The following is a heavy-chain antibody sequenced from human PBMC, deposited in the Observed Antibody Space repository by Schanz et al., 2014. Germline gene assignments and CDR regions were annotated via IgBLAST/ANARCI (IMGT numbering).Heavy chain of an antibody. CDR2: ISGSSIHK. J-gene: IGHJ5*02. Sequence: EVQLVESGGGLVKPGGSLRLSCAASGFIFSNSWMSWVRQAPGKGLEWVSHISGSSIHKNYADSVKGRFSISRDNGETSVYLQINSLRVEDTAVYYCARGPLGTSPWGQGTLVTVSS. CDR1: GFIFSNSW. D-gene: IGHD5-12*01. V-gene: IGHV3-21*05. CDR3: ARGPLGTSP.